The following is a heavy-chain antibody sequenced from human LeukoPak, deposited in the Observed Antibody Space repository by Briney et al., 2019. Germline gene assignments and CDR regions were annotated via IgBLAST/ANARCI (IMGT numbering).Heavy chain of an antibody. J-gene: IGHJ4*02. CDR1: GGSINSYY. V-gene: IGHV4-59*08. Sequence: SETLSLTCTVSGGSINSYYWSWIRQPPGKGLEWIGYIYYSGSTYYNPSLKSRVTISVDTSKNQFSLKLTSVTAADTAVYYCARHLPHCADGVCHSEHFDYWGQGTLVTVSS. CDR2: IYYSGST. CDR3: ARHLPHCADGVCHSEHFDY. D-gene: IGHD2-8*01.